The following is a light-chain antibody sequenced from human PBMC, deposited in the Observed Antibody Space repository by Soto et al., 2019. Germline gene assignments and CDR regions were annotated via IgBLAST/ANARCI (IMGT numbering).Light chain of an antibody. J-gene: IGKJ1*01. Sequence: EVVLTQSPGTLSLSPGERVTLSCRASQTVRNNYLAWYQQKPGQAPRLLIYDASSRATGIPDRFSGGGSGTDFTLTISSLQSEDFAVYYCQQYNNWPRTFGQGTKVDI. CDR3: QQYNNWPRT. CDR2: DAS. V-gene: IGKV3D-20*02. CDR1: QTVRNNY.